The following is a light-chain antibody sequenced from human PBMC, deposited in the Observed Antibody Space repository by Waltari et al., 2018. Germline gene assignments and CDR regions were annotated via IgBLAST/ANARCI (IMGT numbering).Light chain of an antibody. CDR2: GAS. V-gene: IGKV4-1*01. CDR1: QSILFTSNSKDY. CDR3: QQYLSVPLT. Sequence: DIVMTQSPDSLAVSLGERATINCKSSQSILFTSNSKDYLAWYLQKPGQPPKLLIFGASTRQSGLHYRFRGGGSGTDFTLTISSLQAEDVAVYYCQQYLSVPLTFGGGTKVEI. J-gene: IGKJ4*01.